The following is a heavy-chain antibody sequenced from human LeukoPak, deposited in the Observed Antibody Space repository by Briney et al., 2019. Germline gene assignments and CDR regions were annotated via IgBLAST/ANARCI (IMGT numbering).Heavy chain of an antibody. CDR3: ARIAATVTAQRTFDI. CDR1: GGSISSGSHY. Sequence: SQTPSLTCTVSGGSISSGSHYWSWIRQPAGKGLEWIGRIYTSGSTNYNPSLKSRVTISVDTSKNQFSLKLSSVTAADTAVYYCARIAATVTAQRTFDIWGQGTMVTVSS. CDR2: IYTSGST. V-gene: IGHV4-61*02. D-gene: IGHD4-17*01. J-gene: IGHJ3*02.